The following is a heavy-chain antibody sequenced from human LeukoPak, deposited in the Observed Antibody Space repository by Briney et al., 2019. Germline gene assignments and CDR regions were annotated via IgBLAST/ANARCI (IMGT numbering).Heavy chain of an antibody. V-gene: IGHV6-1*01. J-gene: IGHJ4*02. CDR2: TYYRAKWYN. CDR1: GDSVPSNSAA. D-gene: IGHD5-18*01. Sequence: SQTLSLTCAISGDSVPSNSAAWIWIRQSPSRGLEWLGRTYYRAKWYNDYAVSVKSRITINPDTSKNQFSLQLNSVTPEDTAVYYCARGVDTAMPDYWGQGTLVTVSS. CDR3: ARGVDTAMPDY.